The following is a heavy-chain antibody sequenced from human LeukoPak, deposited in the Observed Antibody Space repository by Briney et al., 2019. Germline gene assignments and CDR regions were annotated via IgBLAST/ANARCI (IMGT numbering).Heavy chain of an antibody. CDR1: GFTFSSYG. CDR2: ISFDGSNK. D-gene: IGHD6-19*01. Sequence: PGGSLRLSCAASGFTFSSYGMYWVRHAPGKGLEWVAVISFDGSNKYYADSVRGRFTVSRDSSKDTLYLQMNSLRAEDTGVYYCAKDEIGAVAGLLDYWGQGILVTVSS. V-gene: IGHV3-30*18. J-gene: IGHJ4*02. CDR3: AKDEIGAVAGLLDY.